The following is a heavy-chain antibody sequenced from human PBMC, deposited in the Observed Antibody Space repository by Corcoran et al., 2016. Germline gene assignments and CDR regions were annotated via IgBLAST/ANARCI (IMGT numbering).Heavy chain of an antibody. V-gene: IGHV4-39*01. D-gene: IGHD3-10*01. CDR3: ARHQVRGGYYHYYGVDV. CDR1: GGSISSSSYY. CDR2: IYYSGDT. J-gene: IGHJ6*02. Sequence: QLQLQESGPGLVKPSETLSLTCTVSGGSISSSSYYWGWIRQPPGKGLEWIGSIYYSGDTYYNPSLKSRVTISVDTSNNQFSLKLSSVTAADTAVYYCARHQVRGGYYHYYGVDVWGQGTTVTVSS.